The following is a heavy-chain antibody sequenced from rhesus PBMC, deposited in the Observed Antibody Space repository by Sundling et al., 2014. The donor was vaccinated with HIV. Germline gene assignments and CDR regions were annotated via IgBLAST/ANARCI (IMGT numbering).Heavy chain of an antibody. CDR2: ISWNGDST. CDR3: AIRAEYFEF. J-gene: IGHJ1*01. Sequence: EVQLVESGGGVVQPGGSLRLSCAASGISFDEHAMHWVRQAPGKGLEWVSGISWNGDSTGYADSVKGRFTISRDNAKNSLYLQMNRLRTEDTALYYCAIRAEYFEFWGQGALVTVSS. CDR1: GISFDEHA. V-gene: IGHV3-67*01.